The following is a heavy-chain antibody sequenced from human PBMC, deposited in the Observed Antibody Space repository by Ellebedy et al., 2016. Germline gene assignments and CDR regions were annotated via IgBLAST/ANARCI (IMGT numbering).Heavy chain of an antibody. J-gene: IGHJ6*02. D-gene: IGHD5-18*01. Sequence: GGSLRLSCAASGFTFSSYWMNWVRQAPGKGLEWVANIKQDGSEKYYVGSVKGRFTISRDNAKNSLYLQMNSLRAEDTAVYYCARGMKIQLRSRDNYGYYYGMDVWGQGTTVTVSS. CDR1: GFTFSSYW. CDR2: IKQDGSEK. V-gene: IGHV3-7*03. CDR3: ARGMKIQLRSRDNYGYYYGMDV.